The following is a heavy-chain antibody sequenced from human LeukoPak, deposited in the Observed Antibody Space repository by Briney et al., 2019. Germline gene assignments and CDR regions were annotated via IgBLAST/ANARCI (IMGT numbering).Heavy chain of an antibody. CDR3: ARDLSYAFDI. CDR1: GFTFSSYG. J-gene: IGHJ3*02. Sequence: GGSLRLSWAASGFTFSSYGMHWVRQAPGKGLEWVAVISYDGSNKYYADSVKGRFTISRDNSKNTLYLQMNSLRDEDTAVYYCARDLSYAFDIWGQGTMVTVSS. CDR2: ISYDGSNK. V-gene: IGHV3-30*03. D-gene: IGHD1-26*01.